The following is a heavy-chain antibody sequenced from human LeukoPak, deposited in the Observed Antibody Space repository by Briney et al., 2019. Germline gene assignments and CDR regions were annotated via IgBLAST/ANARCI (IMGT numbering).Heavy chain of an antibody. CDR2: ISYDGRNR. J-gene: IGHJ4*02. D-gene: IGHD2-2*01. CDR1: GFTFNNYG. Sequence: GGSLRLSCAASGFTFNNYGMHWVRQAPGKGLEWVAVISYDGRNRHYPDSVKGRFIISRDISTDTLWLQVDSLRTEDTAVYYCAKGPLRGTAAAIDYWGQGTLVTVSS. V-gene: IGHV3-30*18. CDR3: AKGPLRGTAAAIDY.